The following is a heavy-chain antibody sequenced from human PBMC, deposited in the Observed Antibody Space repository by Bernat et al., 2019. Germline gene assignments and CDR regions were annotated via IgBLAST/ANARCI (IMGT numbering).Heavy chain of an antibody. CDR2: IRSKGSSYAT. J-gene: IGHJ4*02. CDR3: ISRRYCGGDCYFDY. V-gene: IGHV3-73*02. D-gene: IGHD2-21*01. Sequence: EVQLVESGGGLVQPGGSLKLSCAASGFTFSASAMHWVRQASGRGLEWVGRIRSKGSSYATTYAASVQGRFTIPRDDLKDTAYLQMNSLKTEDTAVYYCISRRYCGGDCYFDYWGQGTLVTVSS. CDR1: GFTFSASA.